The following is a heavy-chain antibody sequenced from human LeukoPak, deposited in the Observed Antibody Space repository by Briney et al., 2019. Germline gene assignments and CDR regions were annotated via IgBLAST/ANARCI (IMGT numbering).Heavy chain of an antibody. Sequence: GGSLRLSCAASGFTFSSYAMSWVRQAPGKGLEWVSAISGSGGSTYYADSVKGRFTISRDNSKNTLYLQMSSLRAEDTAVYYCAKMPTLEWLPNFDYWGQGTLVTVSS. CDR3: AKMPTLEWLPNFDY. CDR1: GFTFSSYA. J-gene: IGHJ4*02. V-gene: IGHV3-23*01. CDR2: ISGSGGST. D-gene: IGHD3-3*01.